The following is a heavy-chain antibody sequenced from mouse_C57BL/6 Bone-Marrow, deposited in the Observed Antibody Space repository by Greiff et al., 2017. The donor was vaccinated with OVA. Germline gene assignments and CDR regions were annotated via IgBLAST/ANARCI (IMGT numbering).Heavy chain of an antibody. CDR3: TRGYYGSSYHFWYAMDY. CDR1: GFTFSDAW. D-gene: IGHD1-1*01. Sequence: EVMLVESGGGLVQPGGSMKLSCAASGFTFSDAWMDWVRQSPEKGLEWVAEIRNKANNHATYYAESVKGRFTISRDDSKSSVYLQKNSLRAEDTGIYYCTRGYYGSSYHFWYAMDYWGQGTSVTVSS. CDR2: IRNKANNHAT. J-gene: IGHJ4*01. V-gene: IGHV6-6*01.